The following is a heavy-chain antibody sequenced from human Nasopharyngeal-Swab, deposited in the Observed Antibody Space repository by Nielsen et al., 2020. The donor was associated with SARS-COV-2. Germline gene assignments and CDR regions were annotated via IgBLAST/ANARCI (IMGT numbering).Heavy chain of an antibody. CDR3: ARELSDGSGTYGMDV. V-gene: IGHV3-30*04. CDR2: ISYDGSNK. CDR1: GFTFSSYA. Sequence: GGSLRLSCAASGFTFSSYAMHWVRQAPGKGLEWVAVISYDGSNKYYAGSVKGRFTISRDNSKNTLYLQMNSLRAEDTAVYYCARELSDGSGTYGMDVWGQGTTVTVSS. D-gene: IGHD3-10*01. J-gene: IGHJ6*02.